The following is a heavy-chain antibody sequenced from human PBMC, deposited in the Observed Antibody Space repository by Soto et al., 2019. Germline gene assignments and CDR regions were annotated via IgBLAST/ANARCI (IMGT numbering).Heavy chain of an antibody. V-gene: IGHV4-31*03. CDR1: AGSISTINYY. Sequence: QVQLQESGPGLVRPSQTLSLTCTVSAGSISTINYYWSWIRQHPEKGLELIGYISYSGSTFYHSSLKRRVTSSLATSTKQFSLTRTSVTAADTAVYYCARSAQWDGFAPWGQGTLVTVSS. J-gene: IGHJ3*01. D-gene: IGHD3-10*01. CDR3: ARSAQWDGFAP. CDR2: ISYSGST.